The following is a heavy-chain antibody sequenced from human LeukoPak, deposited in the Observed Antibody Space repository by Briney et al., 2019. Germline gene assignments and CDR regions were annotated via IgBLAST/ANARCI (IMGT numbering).Heavy chain of an antibody. Sequence: SETLSLTCTVSGGSISSYYWSWIRQPPGKGLEWIGYIYYSGSTNYNPSLKSRVTISVDTSKNQFSLKLSSVTAADTAVYYCARHSMGGDYFDYWGQGTLVTVSS. D-gene: IGHD1-26*01. CDR3: ARHSMGGDYFDY. V-gene: IGHV4-59*08. J-gene: IGHJ4*02. CDR1: GGSISSYY. CDR2: IYYSGST.